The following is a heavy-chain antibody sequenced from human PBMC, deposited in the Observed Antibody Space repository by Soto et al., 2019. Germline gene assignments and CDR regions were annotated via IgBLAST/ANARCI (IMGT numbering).Heavy chain of an antibody. CDR1: GGSINTGDYY. J-gene: IGHJ6*02. V-gene: IGHV4-30-4*01. CDR2: IYYSGTT. D-gene: IGHD3-3*01. CDR3: ARGVDFEGFSPYGMDV. Sequence: SETLSLTCTVSGGSINTGDYYWTWIRQPRGKGLEWIGYIYYSGTTYYNPSLKSRVSLSLDTSKNHFSLRLTSVTAADTAVYYCARGVDFEGFSPYGMDVWGQGTTVTVSS.